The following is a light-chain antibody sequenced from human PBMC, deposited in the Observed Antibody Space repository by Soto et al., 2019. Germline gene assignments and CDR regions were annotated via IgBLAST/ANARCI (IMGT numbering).Light chain of an antibody. CDR2: GAS. V-gene: IGKV3-15*01. CDR3: QQYNIWPRA. J-gene: IGKJ1*01. Sequence: EIVMTQSPATLSVSPGERATLSCRASQGVSSNLAWYQQIPGQAPRLLIYGASTRATGIPARFSGSGSGTEFTLTISSLQSEDFSVYYCQQYNIWPRAFGQGTKVEIK. CDR1: QGVSSN.